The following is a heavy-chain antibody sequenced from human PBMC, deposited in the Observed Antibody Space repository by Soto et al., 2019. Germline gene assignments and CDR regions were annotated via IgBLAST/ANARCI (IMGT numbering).Heavy chain of an antibody. CDR1: GCIFTSYY. J-gene: IGHJ4*02. CDR2: INPFDGSR. D-gene: IGHD3-10*01. V-gene: IGHV1-46*03. Sequence: QVQLVQSGAEVKKPGASVKVSCKASGCIFTSYYIHWVRQAPGQGLEWMGWINPFDGSRMFAQAFQGRVTMTRDTSTSTVYMELSSLRSEDTAVYYCSRVDPGETSPFDHWGQGTLVTVSS. CDR3: SRVDPGETSPFDH.